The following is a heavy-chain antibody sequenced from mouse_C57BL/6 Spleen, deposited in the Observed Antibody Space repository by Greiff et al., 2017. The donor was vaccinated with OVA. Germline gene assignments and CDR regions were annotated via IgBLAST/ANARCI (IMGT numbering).Heavy chain of an antibody. V-gene: IGHV1-85*01. J-gene: IGHJ3*01. CDR1: GYTFTSYW. CDR2: IYPRDGST. CDR3: ARESQFAY. Sequence: QVQLQQPGAELVRPGTSVKLSCKASGYTFTSYWMHWVKQRPGQGLEWIGWIYPRDGSTKYNEKFKGKATLTVDTSSSTAYMELHSLTSEDSAVYFCARESQFAYWGQGTLVTVSA.